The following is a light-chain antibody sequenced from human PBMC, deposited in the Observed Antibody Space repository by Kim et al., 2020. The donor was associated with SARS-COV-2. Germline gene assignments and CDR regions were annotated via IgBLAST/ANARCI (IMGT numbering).Light chain of an antibody. CDR3: VLHFTGGQV. Sequence: PGGTVTLTCASSTGAVTSGHYPNWFQQKPGQAPRPLIYSTNNRHSWTPARFSGSLLGGKAALRLSGVQAEDEADYYCVLHFTGGQVFGGGTQLTVL. V-gene: IGLV7-43*01. J-gene: IGLJ3*02. CDR1: TGAVTSGHY. CDR2: STN.